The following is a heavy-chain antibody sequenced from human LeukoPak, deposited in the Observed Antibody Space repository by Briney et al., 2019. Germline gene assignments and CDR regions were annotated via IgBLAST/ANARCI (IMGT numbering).Heavy chain of an antibody. CDR1: GYSFTTYS. Sequence: GESLKISCKGSGYSFTTYSIGWVRQMPGKGLGWMGIIYPGDSDTRYSPSFQGQVTISADKSISTAYLQWSSLKASDTAMYYCARSPYYYDSTIYFDYWGQGSLVTVSP. J-gene: IGHJ4*02. CDR3: ARSPYYYDSTIYFDY. D-gene: IGHD3-22*01. V-gene: IGHV5-51*01. CDR2: IYPGDSDT.